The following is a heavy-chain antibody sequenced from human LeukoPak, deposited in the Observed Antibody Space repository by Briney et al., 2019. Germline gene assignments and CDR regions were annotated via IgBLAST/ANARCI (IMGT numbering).Heavy chain of an antibody. D-gene: IGHD2-2*01. Sequence: GGSLRLSCEVSGFDVSKNFVNWVRQAPGKGLEWVSVVYRDGATFSADSVKDRFTISRGTSKNTLYLQMNSLTSEDTAVYYCARLPTSWSHVHYWGQGTLVTVSS. V-gene: IGHV3-66*02. J-gene: IGHJ4*02. CDR1: GFDVSKNF. CDR3: ARLPTSWSHVHY. CDR2: VYRDGAT.